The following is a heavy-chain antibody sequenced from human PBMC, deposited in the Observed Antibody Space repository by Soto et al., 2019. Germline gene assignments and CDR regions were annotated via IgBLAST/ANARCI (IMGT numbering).Heavy chain of an antibody. D-gene: IGHD3-10*01. CDR2: INAGNGNT. CDR1: GFTFTAYN. Sequence: VSVKVSCKAFGFTFTAYNIYWLRQAPGQGLEWMGWINAGNGNTRSSRKFQGRVIITRDTSATTAYLEVDSLRSEDTAIYYCARVAPSGGSVPRFDPWGQGTLVTVSS. CDR3: ARVAPSGGSVPRFDP. J-gene: IGHJ5*02. V-gene: IGHV1-3*01.